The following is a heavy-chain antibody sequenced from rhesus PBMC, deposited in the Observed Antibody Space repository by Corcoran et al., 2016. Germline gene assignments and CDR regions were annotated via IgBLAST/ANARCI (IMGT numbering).Heavy chain of an antibody. CDR1: GGSISASYR. J-gene: IGHJ4*01. CDR3: ARVGGSWKNY. V-gene: IGHV4S10*01. D-gene: IGHD6-25*01. CDR2: IYGSSTST. Sequence: QVQLQESGPGVVKPSETLSLTFAVSGGSISASYRRRWIRQPPGKGLEWVGDIYGSSTSTNYNPALKSRVTMSKDTSKSQFSLKLSSVTAADTAVYYCARVGGSWKNYWGQGVLFTVSS.